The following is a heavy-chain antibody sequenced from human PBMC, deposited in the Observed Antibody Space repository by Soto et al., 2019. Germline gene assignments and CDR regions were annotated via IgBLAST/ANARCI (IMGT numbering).Heavy chain of an antibody. D-gene: IGHD3-16*01. CDR3: ARAGQYYDYVWGSYPRRYFDY. V-gene: IGHV4-30-2*05. J-gene: IGHJ4*02. Sequence: LSLTCAVSGGSISSGGYSWSWIRQPPGKGLEWIGYIYHSGSTYYNPSLKSRVTISVDTSQTQFSLKLSSVTAADTAVYYCARAGQYYDYVWGSYPRRYFDYWGQGTLVTVSS. CDR2: IYHSGST. CDR1: GGSISSGGYS.